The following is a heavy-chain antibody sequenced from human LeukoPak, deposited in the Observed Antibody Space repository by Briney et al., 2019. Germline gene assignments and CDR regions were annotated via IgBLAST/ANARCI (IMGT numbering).Heavy chain of an antibody. J-gene: IGHJ5*02. D-gene: IGHD6-19*01. CDR1: GGSISSYF. V-gene: IGHV4-59*01. CDR3: ARVLYSSGWFDP. Sequence: SETLSLTCTVSGGSISSYFWSWIRQPPGKGLEWLGYIYYSGSTNYNPSLKSRVTISVDTSKNQFSLKLSSVIAADTAVYYCARVLYSSGWFDPWGQGTLVTVSS. CDR2: IYYSGST.